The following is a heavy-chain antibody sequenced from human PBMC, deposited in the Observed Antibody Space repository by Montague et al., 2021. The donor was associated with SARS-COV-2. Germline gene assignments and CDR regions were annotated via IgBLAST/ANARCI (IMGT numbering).Heavy chain of an antibody. J-gene: IGHJ6*02. D-gene: IGHD1-1*01. V-gene: IGHV6-1*01. CDR2: TYYRSKWYN. CDR3: TSGREGNYNVMDV. CDR1: GNSVANNRAT. Sequence: CAISGNSVANNRATSNWVRHSPSRGLESLGRTYYRSKWYNDCAVALRCRVTINPDTSKNQFSLQLNSVTPEDTAIYYCTSGREGNYNVMDVWGQGTTVTV.